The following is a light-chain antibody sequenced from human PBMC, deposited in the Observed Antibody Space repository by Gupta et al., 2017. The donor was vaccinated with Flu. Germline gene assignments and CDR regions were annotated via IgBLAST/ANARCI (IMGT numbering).Light chain of an antibody. J-gene: IGKJ1*01. Sequence: DIQMTQSPSSVPASVGDRVTITCRASQGIGNWLAWYQQKPGKAPKLLIYAAVKLESGVPSRFSGTYSGTEFILTISSLQPDDFATYYCQQGDSFPRTFGQGTKVEIK. CDR3: QQGDSFPRT. V-gene: IGKV1-12*01. CDR1: QGIGNW. CDR2: AAV.